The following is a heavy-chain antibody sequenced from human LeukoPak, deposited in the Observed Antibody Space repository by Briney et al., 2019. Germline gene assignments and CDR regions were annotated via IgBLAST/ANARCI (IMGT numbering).Heavy chain of an antibody. CDR1: GGSISSSSYY. D-gene: IGHD3-10*01. CDR2: IYYSGST. CDR3: ARHVGGYYGSGSYYIIDY. Sequence: PSETLSLTCTVSGGSISSSSYYWGWIRQPPGKGLEWIGSIYYSGSTYYNPSLKSRVTISVDTSKSQFSLKLSSVTAADTAVYYCARHVGGYYGSGSYYIIDYWGQGTLVTVSS. J-gene: IGHJ4*02. V-gene: IGHV4-39*01.